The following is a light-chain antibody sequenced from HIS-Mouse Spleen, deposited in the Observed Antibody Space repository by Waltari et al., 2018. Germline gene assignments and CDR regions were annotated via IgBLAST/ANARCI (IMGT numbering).Light chain of an antibody. CDR1: SSDVGRYNL. Sequence: QSALTQPASVSGSPGQSITISCTGTSSDVGRYNLVSWYQQHPGKAPKLMIYEGSKRPSGVSNRFSGSKSGNMASLTISGLQAEDEADYYCCSYAGSSTWVFGGGTKLTVL. CDR3: CSYAGSSTWV. CDR2: EGS. J-gene: IGLJ3*02. V-gene: IGLV2-23*01.